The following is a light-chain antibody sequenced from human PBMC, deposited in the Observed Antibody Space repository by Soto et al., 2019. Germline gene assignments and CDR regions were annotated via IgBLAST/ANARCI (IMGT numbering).Light chain of an antibody. CDR3: QQYNSRET. V-gene: IGKV1-5*01. Sequence: DIQMTQSPSTLSASVGDRVTITCRASQSISSWLAWYQQKPGKAPKLLIYDASSLEGGVPSRFSGSGSGTEFTLTISSLQPDDFATYYCQQYNSRETFGQGTKLEIK. CDR1: QSISSW. CDR2: DAS. J-gene: IGKJ2*01.